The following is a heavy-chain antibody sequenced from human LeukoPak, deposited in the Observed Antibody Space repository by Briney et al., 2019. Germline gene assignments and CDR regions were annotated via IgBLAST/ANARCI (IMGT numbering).Heavy chain of an antibody. CDR3: AKRGMATMIYYFDY. D-gene: IGHD5-24*01. CDR2: IRYDGSNK. V-gene: IGHV3-30*02. Sequence: GGSLRLSCAASGFTFSSYGMHWVRQAPGKGLEWVAFIRYDGSNKYYADSVKGRFTISRDNSKNTLYLQMNSLGAEDTAVYYCAKRGMATMIYYFDYWGQGTLVTVSS. J-gene: IGHJ4*02. CDR1: GFTFSSYG.